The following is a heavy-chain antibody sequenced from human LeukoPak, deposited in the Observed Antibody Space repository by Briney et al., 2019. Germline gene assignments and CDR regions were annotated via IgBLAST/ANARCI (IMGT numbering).Heavy chain of an antibody. CDR2: IIPIFGTA. V-gene: IGHV1-69*01. Sequence: KVPCKASGGTFSSYAISWVRQAPGQGLEWMGGIIPIFGTANYAQKFQGRVTITADESTSTAYMELSSLRSEDTAVYYCARDPGGATYFDYWGQGTLVTVSS. CDR1: GGTFSSYA. D-gene: IGHD1-26*01. CDR3: ARDPGGATYFDY. J-gene: IGHJ4*02.